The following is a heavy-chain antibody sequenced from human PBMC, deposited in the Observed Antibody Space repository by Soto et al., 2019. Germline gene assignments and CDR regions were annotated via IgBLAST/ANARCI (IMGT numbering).Heavy chain of an antibody. V-gene: IGHV4-59*12. J-gene: IGHJ4*02. CDR3: ARGQVVAAQH. D-gene: IGHD2-15*01. Sequence: PSETLSLTCTVSGDSISTYYWNWVRQPLGKGLEWIGYIYHSGSTYYNPSLKSRVTISVDRSKNQFSLKLSSVTAADTAVYYCARGQVVAAQHWGQGTLVTVSS. CDR2: IYHSGST. CDR1: GDSISTYY.